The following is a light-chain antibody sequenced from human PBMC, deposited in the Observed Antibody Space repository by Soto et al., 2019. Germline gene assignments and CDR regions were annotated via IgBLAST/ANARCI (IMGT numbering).Light chain of an antibody. V-gene: IGKV1-33*01. CDR1: QDISNH. J-gene: IGKJ3*01. CDR2: DAS. Sequence: DIQLTQSPSSLSASVGDRVTITCPASQDISNHLNWYQQKPGKAPTLLIYDASDLETGVPSRFSGGGSGTFFSFTIDILQPEDIAPYYCQKHDGVPLFGPGTKV. CDR3: QKHDGVPL.